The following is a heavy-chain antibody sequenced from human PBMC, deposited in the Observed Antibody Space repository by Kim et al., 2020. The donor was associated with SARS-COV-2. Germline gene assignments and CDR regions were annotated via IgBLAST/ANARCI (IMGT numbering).Heavy chain of an antibody. D-gene: IGHD6-19*01. J-gene: IGHJ3*02. CDR2: IKQDGNQK. CDR3: VRAGDLYISGKDAFDI. Sequence: GGSLRLSCAASGFTFSSYWMTWVRQAPGKGLEWVANIKQDGNQKYYVDSVKGRFTISRDNAKNSLYLQMNSLRAEDTAVYYCVRAGDLYISGKDAFDILG. CDR1: GFTFSSYW. V-gene: IGHV3-7*01.